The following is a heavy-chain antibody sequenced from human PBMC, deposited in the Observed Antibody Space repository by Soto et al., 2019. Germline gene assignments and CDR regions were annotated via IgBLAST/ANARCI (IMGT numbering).Heavy chain of an antibody. Sequence: QLQLQESGPGLVKPSETLSLTCTVSGGSVSRSGNYWGWIRQPPGKLLEWIGSIYYSGSTYYNPSIKRRYTTSVDPSKNPFPLKRSYVTAADTAVYYWPRHYAVVLYHFDYWGLGTLVTVSS. CDR2: IYYSGST. J-gene: IGHJ4*02. CDR1: GGSVSRSGNY. D-gene: IGHD2-15*01. CDR3: PRHYAVVLYHFDY. V-gene: IGHV4-39*01.